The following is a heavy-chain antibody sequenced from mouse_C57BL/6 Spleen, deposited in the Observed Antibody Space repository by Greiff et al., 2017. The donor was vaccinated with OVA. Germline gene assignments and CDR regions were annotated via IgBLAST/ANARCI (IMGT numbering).Heavy chain of an antibody. D-gene: IGHD2-5*01. V-gene: IGHV5-6*01. J-gene: IGHJ2*01. Sequence: EVMLVESGGDLVKPGGSLKLSCAASGFTFSSYGMSWVRQTPDKRLEWVATISSGGSYTYYPDSVKGRFTISRDNAKNTLYLQMSSLKSEDTAMYYCARTSYDYSNYGYCDYWGQGTTLTVSS. CDR1: GFTFSSYG. CDR3: ARTSYDYSNYGYCDY. CDR2: ISSGGSYT.